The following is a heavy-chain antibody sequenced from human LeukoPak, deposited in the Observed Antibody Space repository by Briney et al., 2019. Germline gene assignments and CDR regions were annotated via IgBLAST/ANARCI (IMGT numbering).Heavy chain of an antibody. D-gene: IGHD3-10*01. CDR3: ARLSLKRSGSTDY. Sequence: ASVKVSCKASGGTFSSYAISWVRQAPGQGLEWMGGIIPIFGTANYAQKFQGRVTITADESTSTAYMELSSLRSEDTAVYYCARLSLKRSGSTDYWGQGTLVTVSS. CDR1: GGTFSSYA. CDR2: IIPIFGTA. V-gene: IGHV1-69*01. J-gene: IGHJ4*02.